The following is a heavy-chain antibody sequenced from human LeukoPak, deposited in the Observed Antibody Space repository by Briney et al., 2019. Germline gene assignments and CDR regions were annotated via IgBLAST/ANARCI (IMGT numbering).Heavy chain of an antibody. CDR1: GYTFTSYG. Sequence: ASVKVSCKASGYTFTSYGISWVRQAPGQGLEWMGWISAYNGNTNYAQKLQGRVTMTTDTFTSTAYMELRSLRSDDTAVYYCARERRITMVRGVNYYYCMDVWGKGTTVTVSS. CDR2: ISAYNGNT. J-gene: IGHJ6*03. D-gene: IGHD3-10*01. V-gene: IGHV1-18*01. CDR3: ARERRITMVRGVNYYYCMDV.